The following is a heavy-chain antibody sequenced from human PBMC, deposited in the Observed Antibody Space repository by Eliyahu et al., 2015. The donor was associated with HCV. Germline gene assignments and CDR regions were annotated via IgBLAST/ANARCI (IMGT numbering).Heavy chain of an antibody. CDR3: ARHPSGGYRGLLSAFDI. J-gene: IGHJ3*02. CDR2: IYYSGXT. D-gene: IGHD3-10*01. V-gene: IGHV4-39*01. Sequence: QLQLQESGPGLVKPSETLSLTCTASGXSISSSXXYWGWIRQPPGKGLEWIGSIYYSGXTYYNPSLKSRVTISVDTSKNLFSLKLSSVTAADAAVYYCARHPSGGYRGLLSAFDIWGQGAMVTVSS. CDR1: GXSISSSXXY.